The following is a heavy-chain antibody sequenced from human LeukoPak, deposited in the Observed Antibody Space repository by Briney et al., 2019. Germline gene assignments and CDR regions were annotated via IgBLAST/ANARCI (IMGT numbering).Heavy chain of an antibody. CDR3: AISSGGSCYQ. V-gene: IGHV3-21*01. D-gene: IGHD2-15*01. CDR1: RFTFSSYS. Sequence: GGSLRLSCAASRFTFSSYSMNWVRQAPGKGLEWVSSISSSSNYIYYADSMKGRFTISRDNAKNSLYLQMNSLRAEDTAVYYCAISSGGSCYQWGQGTLVTVSS. J-gene: IGHJ4*02. CDR2: ISSSSNYI.